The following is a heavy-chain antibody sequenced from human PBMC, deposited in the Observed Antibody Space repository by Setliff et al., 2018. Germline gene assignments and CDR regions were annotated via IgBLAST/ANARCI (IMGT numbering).Heavy chain of an antibody. J-gene: IGHJ4*02. CDR3: ARDPGHRSGTWSLDY. CDR2: INHRGST. CDR1: GGSFSNYY. V-gene: IGHV4-34*01. Sequence: PSETLSLTCTVYGGSFSNYYWSWIRQPPGKGLEWIEEINHRGSTNYSPSLESRVTMSVDTSNNQFSLKLNSVTAADTAVYSCARDPGHRSGTWSLDYWGQGTLVTVSS.